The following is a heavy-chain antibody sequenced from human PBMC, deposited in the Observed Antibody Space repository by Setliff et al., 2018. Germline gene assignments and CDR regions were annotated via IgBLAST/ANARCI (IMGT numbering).Heavy chain of an antibody. J-gene: IGHJ4*02. CDR3: AGPYYYDSSGYYYDY. CDR1: GYTFTSYG. D-gene: IGHD3-22*01. V-gene: IGHV1-18*01. Sequence: ASVKVSCKASGYTFTSYGISWVRQAPGQGLEWMGWISAYNGNTNYAQKLQGRVTMTTDTSTSTAYMELRSLRSDDTAVYYCAGPYYYDSSGYYYDYWGQGTLVTVSS. CDR2: ISAYNGNT.